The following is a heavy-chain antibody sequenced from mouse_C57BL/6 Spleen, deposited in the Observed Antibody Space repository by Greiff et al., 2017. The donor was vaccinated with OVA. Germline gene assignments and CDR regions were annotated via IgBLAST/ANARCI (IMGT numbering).Heavy chain of an antibody. CDR2: ISSGGSYT. V-gene: IGHV5-6*02. CDR1: GFTFSSYG. J-gene: IGHJ1*03. Sequence: DVMLVESGGDLVKPGGSLKLSCAASGFTFSSYGMSWVRQTPDKRLEWVATISSGGSYTYYPDSVKGRFTISRDNAKNTLYLQMSSLKSEDTAMYYCARQDSNYIPYWYFDVWGTGTTVTVSS. CDR3: ARQDSNYIPYWYFDV. D-gene: IGHD2-5*01.